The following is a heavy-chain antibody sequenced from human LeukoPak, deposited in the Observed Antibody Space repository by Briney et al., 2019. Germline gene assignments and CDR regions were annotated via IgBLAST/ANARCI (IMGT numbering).Heavy chain of an antibody. V-gene: IGHV3-21*05. Sequence: PGGSLRLSCAGSGDGFTRHTMNWVRRAPGKGLGWISYIRSTGDYIYYADSVKGRFTISRDNARTSVYLQMNSLGVEDTAIYYCAREYDSRARFDSWGQGTLVTVSS. CDR3: AREYDSRARFDS. J-gene: IGHJ4*02. CDR1: GDGFTRHT. CDR2: IRSTGDYI. D-gene: IGHD6-13*01.